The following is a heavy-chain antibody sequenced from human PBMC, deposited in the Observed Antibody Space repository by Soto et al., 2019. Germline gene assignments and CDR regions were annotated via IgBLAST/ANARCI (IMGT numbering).Heavy chain of an antibody. CDR3: ARVSDP. J-gene: IGHJ5*02. D-gene: IGHD1-20*01. CDR1: GGSISRGGYS. CDR2: VYHSGSP. Sequence: PSETLALTCAVSGGSISRGGYSWSWIRQAPGKGVEWIGYVYHSGSPYYNPSLWRRVTISVDRSKNQFSLKMSSVAAADTDVYYCARVSDPWGQGTLVTVSS. V-gene: IGHV4-30-2*01.